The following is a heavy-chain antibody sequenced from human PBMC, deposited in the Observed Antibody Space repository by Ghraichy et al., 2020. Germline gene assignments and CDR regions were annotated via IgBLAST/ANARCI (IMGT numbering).Heavy chain of an antibody. Sequence: LSLTCAVSGLRLSDHYMIWIRQAPGKGLEWVSYISSRGSYTKFADSVKGRFTISSDNAKNSLSLHMNSLRVDDTAVYYCARRNWNDGGGLDYWGQGTLVTVSS. J-gene: IGHJ4*02. CDR2: ISSRGSYT. CDR3: ARRNWNDGGGLDY. CDR1: GLRLSDHY. D-gene: IGHD1-1*01. V-gene: IGHV3-11*06.